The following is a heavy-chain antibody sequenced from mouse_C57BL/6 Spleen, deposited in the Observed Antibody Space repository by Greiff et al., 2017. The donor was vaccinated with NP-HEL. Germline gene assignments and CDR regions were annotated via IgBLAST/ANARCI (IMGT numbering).Heavy chain of an antibody. CDR1: GYTFTSYW. J-gene: IGHJ3*01. V-gene: IGHV1-59*01. CDR3: ARGDSSGYGWFAY. Sequence: QVQLQQPGAELVRPGTSVKLSCKASGYTFTSYWMHWVKQRPGQGLEWIGVIDPSDSYTNYNQKFKGKATLTVDTSSSTSYMQLSSLTSEDSAVYYCARGDSSGYGWFAYWGQGTLFTVSA. D-gene: IGHD3-2*02. CDR2: IDPSDSYT.